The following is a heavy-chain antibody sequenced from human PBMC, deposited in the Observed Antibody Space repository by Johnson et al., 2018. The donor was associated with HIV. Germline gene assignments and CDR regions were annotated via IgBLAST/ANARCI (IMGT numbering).Heavy chain of an antibody. CDR2: ISYDGSNK. CDR3: AKLVGASDAFEI. CDR1: GFSFSSYG. D-gene: IGHD1-26*01. Sequence: QVQLVESGGGVVRPGGSLRLSCAASGFSFSSYGMHWVRQAPGKGLEWVALISYDGSNKYYADSVEGRFTISRDNSKNTRYLQMNSLRAEYTAVYYCAKLVGASDAFEIWGQGTMVSVSS. J-gene: IGHJ3*02. V-gene: IGHV3-30*18.